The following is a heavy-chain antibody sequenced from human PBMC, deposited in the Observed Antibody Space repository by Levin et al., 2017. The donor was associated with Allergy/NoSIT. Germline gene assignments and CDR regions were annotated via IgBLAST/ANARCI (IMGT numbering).Heavy chain of an antibody. CDR2: LRYSGDTT. CDR1: GFTFTSYT. J-gene: IGHJ3*02. CDR3: AKGVSSGSPYRAFDM. Sequence: PSETLSLTCAASGFTFTSYTMTWVRQAPGRGLEWVSTLRYSGDTTHYADSVKGRFTISRDGSRDTLFLQMNSLRPEDTAVYYCAKGVSSGSPYRAFDMWGQGTMVTVSS. D-gene: IGHD1-26*01. V-gene: IGHV3-23*01.